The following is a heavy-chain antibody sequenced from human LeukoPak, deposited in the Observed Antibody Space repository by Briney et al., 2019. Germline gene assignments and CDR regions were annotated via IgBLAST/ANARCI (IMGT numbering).Heavy chain of an antibody. CDR2: IWYDGSNK. V-gene: IGHV3-33*01. D-gene: IGHD2-2*02. Sequence: GRSLRLSCAASGFSFSSYDMHWVRQAPGKGLEGVAVIWYDGSNKYYADSVKGRFTISRDNSKNTLYLQMNSLRAEDTAVYYCARRVYCSGSTCYTGPDALDIWGQGTMVTVSS. CDR3: ARRVYCSGSTCYTGPDALDI. CDR1: GFSFSSYD. J-gene: IGHJ3*02.